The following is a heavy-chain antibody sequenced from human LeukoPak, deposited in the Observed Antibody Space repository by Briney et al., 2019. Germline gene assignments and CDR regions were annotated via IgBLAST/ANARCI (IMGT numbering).Heavy chain of an antibody. CDR3: ARHRIGGYDAFDI. Sequence: SETLSLTCTVSGGSISSYYWSWIRQPPGKGLEWIGYIYYSGSTNYNPSLKSRATIPVDTSKNQFSLKLSSVTAADTAVYYCARHRIGGYDAFDIWGQGTMVTVSS. CDR2: IYYSGST. CDR1: GGSISSYY. J-gene: IGHJ3*02. V-gene: IGHV4-59*01. D-gene: IGHD2-15*01.